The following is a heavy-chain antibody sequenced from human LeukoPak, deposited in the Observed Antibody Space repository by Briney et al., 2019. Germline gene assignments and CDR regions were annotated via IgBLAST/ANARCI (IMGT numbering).Heavy chain of an antibody. CDR2: INSDGSST. Sequence: GGSLRLSRAASGFTFTRYWMYWVRQAPGKGLVWVSRINSDGSSTSYADSVKGRFTISRDNAQNTRYLQMNSLRAEDTAVYYRARDLGGSGSYWGQGTLVTVSS. CDR1: GFTFTRYW. V-gene: IGHV3-74*01. J-gene: IGHJ4*02. CDR3: ARDLGGSGSY. D-gene: IGHD3-10*01.